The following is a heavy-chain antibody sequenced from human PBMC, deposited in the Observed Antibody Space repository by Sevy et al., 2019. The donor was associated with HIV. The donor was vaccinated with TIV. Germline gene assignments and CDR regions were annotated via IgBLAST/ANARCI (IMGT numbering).Heavy chain of an antibody. CDR2: INPNSGGT. CDR1: GYTFTGYY. CDR3: ARSRGVIRDIVVVPAAIPLY. Sequence: ASVKVSCKASGYTFTGYYMHWVRQAPGQGLEWMGWINPNSGGTNYAQKFQGRVTMTRDTSISTAYMELSRLRSDDTAVYYCARSRGVIRDIVVVPAAIPLYWGQGTLVTVSS. J-gene: IGHJ4*02. V-gene: IGHV1-2*02. D-gene: IGHD2-2*02.